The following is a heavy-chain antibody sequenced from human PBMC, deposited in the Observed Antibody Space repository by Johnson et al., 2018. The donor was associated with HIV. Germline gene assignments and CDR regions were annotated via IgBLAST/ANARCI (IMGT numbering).Heavy chain of an antibody. CDR2: ISTSGSTL. Sequence: QVQLVESGGGLVKPGGSLRLSCAASGFTFSDYYMSWIRQPPGKGLEWISFISTSGSTLHHADSVKGRFTISRDNAENSLYLQMNSLRADDTAVYYCAGDLAVRSGWYAFDIWGQGTMVTVSS. CDR1: GFTFSDYY. V-gene: IGHV3-11*04. J-gene: IGHJ3*02. D-gene: IGHD6-13*01. CDR3: AGDLAVRSGWYAFDI.